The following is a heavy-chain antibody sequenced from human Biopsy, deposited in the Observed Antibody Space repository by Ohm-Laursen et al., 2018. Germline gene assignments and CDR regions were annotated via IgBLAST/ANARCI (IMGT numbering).Heavy chain of an antibody. CDR3: ARDDAVTVIRGLYY. CDR2: ITPTGVT. V-gene: IGHV4-4*07. CDR1: GGSIDFKY. J-gene: IGHJ4*02. Sequence: SETLSLTCPVSGGSIDFKYWTWIRQSADKGLEWIGRITPTGVTHYNPSLESRVTMSLDTSKKLFSLKLSSVTAEDTAVYYCARDDAVTVIRGLYYWGQGALVTVSS. D-gene: IGHD2-21*02.